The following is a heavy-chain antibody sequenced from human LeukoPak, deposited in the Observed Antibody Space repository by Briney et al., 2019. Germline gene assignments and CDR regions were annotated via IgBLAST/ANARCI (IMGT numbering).Heavy chain of an antibody. V-gene: IGHV3-66*01. J-gene: IGHJ5*02. CDR1: GFTVSTKY. CDR2: IYSGGST. CDR3: AKDRSSSWYHWFDP. D-gene: IGHD6-13*01. Sequence: GGSLRLSCAVSGFTVSTKYMSWVRQAPGKGLEWVSVIYSGGSTYYADSVKGRFTISRDSSENTLYLQMNSLRAEDTAVYYCAKDRSSSWYHWFDPWGQGTLVTVSS.